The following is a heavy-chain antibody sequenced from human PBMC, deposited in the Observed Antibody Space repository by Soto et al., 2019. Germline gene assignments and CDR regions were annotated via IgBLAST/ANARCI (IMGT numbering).Heavy chain of an antibody. J-gene: IGHJ6*02. CDR3: TKASSDRNHMEV. CDR1: GFTFGNFV. V-gene: IGHV3-23*01. CDR2: ITETGGDT. Sequence: PGGSLRLPCAASGFTFGNFVMRWVRQTPGKGLEWVSTITETGGDTYYTDSVKGRFTISRDNSKNTLYLQMTSLRAEDTALYYCTKASSDRNHMEVWGPGTTVTVSS.